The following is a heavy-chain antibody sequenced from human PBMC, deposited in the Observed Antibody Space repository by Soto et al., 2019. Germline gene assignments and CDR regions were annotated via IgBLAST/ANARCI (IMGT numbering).Heavy chain of an antibody. CDR2: ISGSAGNT. CDR1: GFTFNNYA. Sequence: EVQLLESGGGLVQPGGSLRLSCAASGFTFNNYAMTWVRQAPGKGLEWVSCISGSAGNTYYADSVKGRFTISRDNSKNTVFLQMNSLRAEDTAVYYCAKSLSSQENGGWHVWYWYFDLWGRGTLVTVSS. J-gene: IGHJ2*01. CDR3: AKSLSSQENGGWHVWYWYFDL. V-gene: IGHV3-23*01. D-gene: IGHD3-16*01.